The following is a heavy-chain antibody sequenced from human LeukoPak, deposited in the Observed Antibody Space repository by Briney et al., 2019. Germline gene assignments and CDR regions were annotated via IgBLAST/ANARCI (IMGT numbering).Heavy chain of an antibody. CDR2: ISSSSSYI. Sequence: GGSLRLSCAASGFTFSSYSMNWARQAPGKGLEWVSSISSSSSYIYYADSVKGRFTISRDNAKNSLYLQMNSLRAEDTAVYYCARVVIVVVVVDAFDIWGQGTMVTVSS. CDR1: GFTFSSYS. J-gene: IGHJ3*02. V-gene: IGHV3-21*01. CDR3: ARVVIVVVVVDAFDI. D-gene: IGHD2-15*01.